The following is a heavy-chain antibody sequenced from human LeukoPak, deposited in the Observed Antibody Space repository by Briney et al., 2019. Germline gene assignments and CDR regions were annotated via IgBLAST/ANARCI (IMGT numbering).Heavy chain of an antibody. D-gene: IGHD1-26*01. V-gene: IGHV1-69*05. CDR3: ARASYSGSYSADY. J-gene: IGHJ4*02. CDR1: GGTFSSYA. Sequence: ASVKVSCKASGGTFSSYAISWVRQAPGQGLEWMGGIIPIFGTANYAQKLQGRVTITTDGSTSTAYMELSSLRSEDTAVYYCARASYSGSYSADYWGQGTLVTVSS. CDR2: IIPIFGTA.